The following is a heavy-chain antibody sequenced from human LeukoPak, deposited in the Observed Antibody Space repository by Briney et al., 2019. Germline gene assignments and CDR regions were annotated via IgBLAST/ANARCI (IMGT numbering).Heavy chain of an antibody. Sequence: SVKVSCRASGGTFSSYAISWVRQAPGQGLEWMGGIIPIFGTANYAQKFQGRVTITADESTSTAYMELSSLRSEDTAVYYCARVPEPTYYDFWSGPQGNAFDIWGQGTMVTVSS. V-gene: IGHV1-69*13. CDR1: GGTFSSYA. CDR2: IIPIFGTA. CDR3: ARVPEPTYYDFWSGPQGNAFDI. J-gene: IGHJ3*02. D-gene: IGHD3-3*01.